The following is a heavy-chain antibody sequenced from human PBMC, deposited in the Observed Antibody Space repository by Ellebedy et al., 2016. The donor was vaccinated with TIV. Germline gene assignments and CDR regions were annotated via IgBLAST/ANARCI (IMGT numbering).Heavy chain of an antibody. CDR2: INPNSGGT. J-gene: IGHJ6*02. CDR1: GYTFTGYY. D-gene: IGHD4-17*01. V-gene: IGHV1-2*02. Sequence: ASVKVSCXASGYTFTGYYMHWVRQAPGQGLKWMGWINPNSGGTNYAQKFQGRVTMTRDTSISTAYMELSRLRSDDTAVYYCARLTTVTTDYYYGMDVWGQGTTVTVSS. CDR3: ARLTTVTTDYYYGMDV.